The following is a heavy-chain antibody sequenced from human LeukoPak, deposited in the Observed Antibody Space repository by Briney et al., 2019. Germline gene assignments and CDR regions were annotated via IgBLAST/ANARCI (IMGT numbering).Heavy chain of an antibody. CDR3: AKDGGRTIQLWLNWFDP. D-gene: IGHD5-18*01. V-gene: IGHV3-43*02. CDR2: ISGDGSST. CDR1: GFTFDDYA. Sequence: PGGSLRLSCAASGFTFDDYAMHWVRQAPGKGLEWVSLISGDGSSTYYADSVKGRFTISRDNSKNTLYLQMNSLRTEDTALYYCAKDGGRTIQLWLNWFDPWGQGTLVTVSS. J-gene: IGHJ5*02.